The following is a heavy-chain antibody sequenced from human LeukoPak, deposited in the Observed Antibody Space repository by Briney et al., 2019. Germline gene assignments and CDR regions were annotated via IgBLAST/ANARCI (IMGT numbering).Heavy chain of an antibody. J-gene: IGHJ4*02. CDR2: IFYSGDT. D-gene: IGHD5-18*01. CDR3: ARTTGLSYGLNY. CDR1: GGSIKSSSYY. Sequence: PSETLSLTCTVSGGSIKSSSYYWVWIRQPPGMGLEWIGSIFYSGDTYYNPSLKSRVTISVDTSRNQFSFRLSSVTATDTAVYFCARTTGLSYGLNYWGQGTLVTFSS. V-gene: IGHV4-39*01.